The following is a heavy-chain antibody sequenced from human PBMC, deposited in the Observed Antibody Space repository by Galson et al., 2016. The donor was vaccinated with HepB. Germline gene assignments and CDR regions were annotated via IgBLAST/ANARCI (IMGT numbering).Heavy chain of an antibody. J-gene: IGHJ4*02. V-gene: IGHV3-74*01. CDR3: AVSMGGAFDWYDYLDY. CDR2: INSDGSSR. Sequence: SLRLSCAASGFTFDDYGMNWVRQVPGKGLVWVSRINSDGSSRNYADSVKGRFTISRDNAESTLYLQMNSLRVEDTALYYCAVSMGGAFDWYDYLDYWGQETLV. CDR1: GFTFDDYG. D-gene: IGHD3-9*01.